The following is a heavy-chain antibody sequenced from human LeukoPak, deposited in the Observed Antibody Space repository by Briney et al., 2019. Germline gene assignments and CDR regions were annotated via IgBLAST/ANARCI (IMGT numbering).Heavy chain of an antibody. J-gene: IGHJ4*02. CDR3: ARAAAGTSGSFDY. Sequence: GGSLRLFCSASGLTFTRHWMHWVRQVPGRGLVWVSRSNGDGSSTSYADSVEGRFTISRDNAKNTLYLQMNSLRAGDTAIYYCARAAAGTSGSFDYWGQGTLVTVSS. V-gene: IGHV3-74*01. CDR2: SNGDGSST. D-gene: IGHD6-13*01. CDR1: GLTFTRHW.